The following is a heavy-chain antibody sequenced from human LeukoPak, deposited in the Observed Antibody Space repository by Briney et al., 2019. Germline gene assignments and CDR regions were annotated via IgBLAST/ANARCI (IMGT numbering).Heavy chain of an antibody. D-gene: IGHD3-3*01. J-gene: IGHJ4*02. CDR2: IYYSGST. CDR3: ARGSYDFWSGSHLFDY. CDR1: GGSISSYY. V-gene: IGHV4-59*01. Sequence: SETLSLTCTVSGGSISSYYWGWIRQPPGKGLEWIGYIYYSGSTNYNPSLKSRVTISVDTSKIQFSLKLSSVTAADTAVYYCARGSYDFWSGSHLFDYWGQGTLVTVSS.